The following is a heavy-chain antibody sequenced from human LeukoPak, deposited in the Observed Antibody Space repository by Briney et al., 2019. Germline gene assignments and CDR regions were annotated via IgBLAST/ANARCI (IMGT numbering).Heavy chain of an antibody. CDR2: ISYDGNNK. J-gene: IGHJ6*02. CDR3: AREAARYHYCYGMDF. D-gene: IGHD3-16*02. V-gene: IGHV3-30*04. Sequence: GGALRLSCAASGFTFSSYAMHWVRQAPGRGLVGVALISYDGNNKYYADPVKGRFTISRDNTKNTLYVQMDTLRAEDTAVYYCAREAARYHYCYGMDFWGQGTTVTVSS. CDR1: GFTFSSYA.